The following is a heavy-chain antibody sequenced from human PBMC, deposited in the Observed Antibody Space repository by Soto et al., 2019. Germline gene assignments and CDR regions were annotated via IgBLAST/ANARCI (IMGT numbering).Heavy chain of an antibody. CDR3: ARERVMVTVAGPFDY. V-gene: IGHV3-33*01. D-gene: IGHD6-19*01. CDR1: RFIFSYYG. Sequence: GGSLRLSCAASRFIFSYYGMHWVRQAPGKGLEWVAVIWYDGSNKYYADSVKGRFTISRDNSKNTLYLQMNSLRAEDTAVYYCARERVMVTVAGPFDYWGLGTVVTVS. J-gene: IGHJ4*02. CDR2: IWYDGSNK.